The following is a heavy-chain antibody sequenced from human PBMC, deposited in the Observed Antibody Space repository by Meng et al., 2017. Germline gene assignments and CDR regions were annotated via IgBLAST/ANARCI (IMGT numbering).Heavy chain of an antibody. Sequence: QVHLQESCPGPVKPSGTLSLTCAVSGGSISSSNWWSWVRQPPGKGLEWIGEIYHSGSTNYNPSLKSRVTISVDKSKNQFSLKLSSVTAADTAVYYCARDRGAVAGTNFDYWGQGTLVTVSS. J-gene: IGHJ4*02. CDR1: GGSISSSNW. D-gene: IGHD6-19*01. CDR3: ARDRGAVAGTNFDY. V-gene: IGHV4-4*02. CDR2: IYHSGST.